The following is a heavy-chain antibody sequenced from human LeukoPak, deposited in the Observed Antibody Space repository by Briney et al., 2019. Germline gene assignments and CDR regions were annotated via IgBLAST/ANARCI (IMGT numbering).Heavy chain of an antibody. Sequence: ASVKVSCKASGYTFTNYYVHCVRQAPGQGLEWMGIISPSGGSTSYAEKVQGRLTMTRDTSTSTVFMELSSLRSEDTAVYYCARGFGGGDFLGAFDIWGQGTMVTVSS. V-gene: IGHV1-46*01. D-gene: IGHD2-21*02. CDR2: ISPSGGST. J-gene: IGHJ3*02. CDR1: GYTFTNYY. CDR3: ARGFGGGDFLGAFDI.